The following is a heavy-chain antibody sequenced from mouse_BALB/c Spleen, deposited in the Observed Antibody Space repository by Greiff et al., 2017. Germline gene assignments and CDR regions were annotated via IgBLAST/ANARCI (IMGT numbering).Heavy chain of an antibody. J-gene: IGHJ4*01. Sequence: DVKLQESGGGLVKPGGSLKLSCAASGFTFSSYAMSWVRQSPEKRLEWVAEISSGGSYTYYPDTVTGRFTISRDNAKNTLYLEMSSLRSEDTAMYYCARDGDGTFRAMDYWGQGTSVTVSS. V-gene: IGHV5-9-4*01. D-gene: IGHD2-1*01. CDR2: ISSGGSYT. CDR3: ARDGDGTFRAMDY. CDR1: GFTFSSYA.